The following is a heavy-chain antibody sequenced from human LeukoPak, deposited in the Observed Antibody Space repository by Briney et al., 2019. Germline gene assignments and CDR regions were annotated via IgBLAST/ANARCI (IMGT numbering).Heavy chain of an antibody. CDR3: ARGAARGETYYYYYMDV. V-gene: IGHV3-11*01. J-gene: IGHJ6*03. CDR2: ISSSGDAI. Sequence: PGGSLRLSCAASGFTFSDYYMNWIRQAPGKGLEWASYISSSGDAIYYADSLKGRITISRDNAKKSLFLQMSSLRADDTAVYYCARGAARGETYYYYYMDVWGKGTTVTVSS. D-gene: IGHD6-6*01. CDR1: GFTFSDYY.